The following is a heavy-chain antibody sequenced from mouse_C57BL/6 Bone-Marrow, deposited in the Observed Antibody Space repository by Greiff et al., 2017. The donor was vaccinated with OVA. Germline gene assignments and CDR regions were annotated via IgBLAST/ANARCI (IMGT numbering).Heavy chain of an antibody. CDR1: GFTFSDYY. CDR2: LSNGGGST. J-gene: IGHJ1*03. CDR3: ARQANYSNYVGWYFDV. D-gene: IGHD2-5*01. V-gene: IGHV5-12*01. Sequence: EVQLVESGGGLVQPGGSLKLSCAASGFTFSDYYMYWVRQTPEKRLEWVAYLSNGGGSTSYPDPVKGRFTISRDNAKNTLYLQMSRLKSEDTAMYYCARQANYSNYVGWYFDVWGTGTTVTVSS.